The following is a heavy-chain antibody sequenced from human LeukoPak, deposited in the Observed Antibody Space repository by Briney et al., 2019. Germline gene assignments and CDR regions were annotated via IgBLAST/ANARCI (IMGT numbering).Heavy chain of an antibody. D-gene: IGHD3-10*01. Sequence: QTGGSLRLSCAASGFTFSKYGMHWVRQAPGKGLEWVAVIWHGQKKEYYAASVKGRFTISRDNSKNTLDLQMRSLRAEDTAVYYCARADNGSGSYAFDIWGQGTRVTVSS. V-gene: IGHV3-33*08. CDR3: ARADNGSGSYAFDI. CDR2: IWHGQKKE. J-gene: IGHJ3*02. CDR1: GFTFSKYG.